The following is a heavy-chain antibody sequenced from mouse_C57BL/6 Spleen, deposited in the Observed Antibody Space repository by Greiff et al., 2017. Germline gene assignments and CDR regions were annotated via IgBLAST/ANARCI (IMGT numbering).Heavy chain of an antibody. CDR1: GYTFTSYG. V-gene: IGHV1-81*01. CDR3: ASYYDYDAWFAY. Sequence: QVHVKQSGAELARPGASVKLSCKASGYTFTSYGISWVKQRTGQGLEWIGELYPRSGNTYYNEKFKGKATLTADKSSSTAYMELRSLTSEDSAVYFCASYYDYDAWFAYWGQGTLVTVSA. D-gene: IGHD2-4*01. CDR2: LYPRSGNT. J-gene: IGHJ3*01.